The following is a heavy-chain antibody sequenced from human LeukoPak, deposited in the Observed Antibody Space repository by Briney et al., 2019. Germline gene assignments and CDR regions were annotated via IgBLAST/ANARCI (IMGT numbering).Heavy chain of an antibody. CDR1: GGSISSYY. CDR2: IYYSGST. D-gene: IGHD5-18*01. CDR3: ARVGNSYGYYMDV. V-gene: IGHV4-59*01. J-gene: IGHJ6*03. Sequence: SETLPLTCTVSGGSISSYYWSWIRQPPGKGLEWIGYIYYSGSTNYNPSLKSRVTISVDTSKNQFSLKLSSVTAADTAVYYCARVGNSYGYYMDVWGKGTTVTVSS.